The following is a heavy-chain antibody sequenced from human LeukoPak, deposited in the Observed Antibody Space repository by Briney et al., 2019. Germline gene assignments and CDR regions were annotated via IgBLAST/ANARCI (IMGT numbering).Heavy chain of an antibody. V-gene: IGHV3-30*02. D-gene: IGHD3-22*01. CDR3: ATPLYYYDSSGLFG. CDR2: IRYDGSNK. J-gene: IGHJ4*02. CDR1: GFTFSSYG. Sequence: PGGSLRLSCAASGFTFSSYGMHWVRQAPGKGLEWVAFIRYDGSNKYYADSVKGRFTISRDNSKNTLYLQMNSLRAEDTAVYYCATPLYYYDSSGLFGWGQGTLVTVSS.